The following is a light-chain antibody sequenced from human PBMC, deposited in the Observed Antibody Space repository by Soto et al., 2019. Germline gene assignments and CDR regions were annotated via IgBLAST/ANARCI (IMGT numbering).Light chain of an antibody. CDR1: RSDVGGYNY. CDR3: SSYAGNKNYV. CDR2: AVN. J-gene: IGLJ1*01. V-gene: IGLV2-8*01. Sequence: QSALTQPPSASGSPGQSVTISCTGTRSDVGGYNYVSWYQQHPGKAPKLMLYAVNKRPSGVPARFSGSKSGNTASLTVSGLQAEDEADYYCSSYAGNKNYVFGTGTKVTVL.